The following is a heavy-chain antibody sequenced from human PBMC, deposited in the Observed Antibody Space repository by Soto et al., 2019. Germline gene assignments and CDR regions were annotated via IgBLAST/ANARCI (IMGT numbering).Heavy chain of an antibody. J-gene: IGHJ1*01. CDR3: ARGYIPTYYYDSSGYEPEYFQH. V-gene: IGHV1-18*01. CDR1: GYTFTSYG. D-gene: IGHD3-22*01. Sequence: QVQPVQSGAEVKKPGASVKVSCKASGYTFTSYGISWVRQAPGQGLEWMGWISAYNGNTNYAQKLQGRVTMTTDTSTSTAYMELRSLRSDDTAVYYCARGYIPTYYYDSSGYEPEYFQHWGQGTLVTVSS. CDR2: ISAYNGNT.